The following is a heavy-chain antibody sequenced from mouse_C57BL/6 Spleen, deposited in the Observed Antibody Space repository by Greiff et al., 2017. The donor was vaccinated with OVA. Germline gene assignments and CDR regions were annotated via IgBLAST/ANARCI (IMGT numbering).Heavy chain of an antibody. V-gene: IGHV5-16*01. D-gene: IGHD1-1*01. Sequence: EVQLVESEGGLVQPGSSMKLSCTASGFTFSDYYMAWVRQVPEKGLEWVANINYDGSSTYYLDSLKSRFIISRDNAKNILYLQMSSLKSEDTATYYCARASYYGSTDWYFDVWGTGTTVTVSS. CDR3: ARASYYGSTDWYFDV. J-gene: IGHJ1*03. CDR1: GFTFSDYY. CDR2: INYDGSST.